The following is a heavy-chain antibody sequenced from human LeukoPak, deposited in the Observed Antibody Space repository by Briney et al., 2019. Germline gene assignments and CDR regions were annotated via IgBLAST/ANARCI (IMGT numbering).Heavy chain of an antibody. CDR1: GGSISSGDYY. D-gene: IGHD3-22*01. Sequence: SETLSLTCTVSGGSISSGDYYWSWIRQPPGKGLEWIGFIYYSGSTYYNPSLKSRVTISVDASKNQFSLKLSSVTAADTAVYYCARGYYYDSSGLDYWGQGTLVTVSS. CDR2: IYYSGST. CDR3: ARGYYYDSSGLDY. J-gene: IGHJ4*02. V-gene: IGHV4-30-4*08.